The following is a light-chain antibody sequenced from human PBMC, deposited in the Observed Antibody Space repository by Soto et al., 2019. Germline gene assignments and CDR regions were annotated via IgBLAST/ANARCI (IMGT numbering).Light chain of an antibody. CDR2: GAS. CDR3: QQYKNWPPYT. Sequence: EIVMPQSPATLSVSPGERATLSCRASQSVSSNLAWYQQKPGQAPRLLIYGASTRATGIPARFSGSGSGTEFTLTISSLQSEDFAVYYCQQYKNWPPYTFGQGTKV. J-gene: IGKJ2*01. CDR1: QSVSSN. V-gene: IGKV3-15*01.